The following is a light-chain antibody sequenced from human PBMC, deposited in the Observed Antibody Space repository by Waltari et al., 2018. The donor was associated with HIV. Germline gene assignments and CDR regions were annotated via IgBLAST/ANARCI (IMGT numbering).Light chain of an antibody. Sequence: DIQMTQSPSSLSASVGDRVIITCRASQSISTNLNWFQQKPGKAPKLLIYAASNLRSGVPSRFSGTGSGTHFTLTINSLQPEDFATYYCQHFSFGPGTQVDVK. CDR3: QHFS. CDR2: AAS. V-gene: IGKV1-39*01. CDR1: QSISTN. J-gene: IGKJ3*01.